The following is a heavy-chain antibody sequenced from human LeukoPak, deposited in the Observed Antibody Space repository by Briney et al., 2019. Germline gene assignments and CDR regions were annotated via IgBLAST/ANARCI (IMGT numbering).Heavy chain of an antibody. D-gene: IGHD3-22*01. CDR2: ISYRASST. Sequence: PGGSLTLSCALSGLTLSNYGMSSVRQAPGKGLEWVAGISYRASSTNYADSVKGRFTISTDHPKNTLYLQMNSLRAEDTAVYFCAKRGVVIRVILVGFHKEAYYFDSWGQGALVTVSS. CDR3: AKRGVVIRVILVGFHKEAYYFDS. J-gene: IGHJ4*02. CDR1: GLTLSNYG. V-gene: IGHV3-23*01.